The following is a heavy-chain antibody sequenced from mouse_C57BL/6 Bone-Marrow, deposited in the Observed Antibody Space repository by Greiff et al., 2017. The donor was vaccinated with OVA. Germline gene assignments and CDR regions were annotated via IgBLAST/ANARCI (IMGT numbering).Heavy chain of an antibody. CDR1: GFTFSDYG. J-gene: IGHJ1*03. CDR3: ARAVVRYFDV. D-gene: IGHD1-1*01. Sequence: EVKLMESGGGLVKPGGSLKLSCAASGFTFSDYGMHWVRQAPEKGLEWVAYISSGSSTISYADTVKGRFTISRDNAKNTLFLQMTSLRSEDTAMYYCARAVVRYFDVWGTGTTVTVSS. CDR2: ISSGSSTI. V-gene: IGHV5-17*01.